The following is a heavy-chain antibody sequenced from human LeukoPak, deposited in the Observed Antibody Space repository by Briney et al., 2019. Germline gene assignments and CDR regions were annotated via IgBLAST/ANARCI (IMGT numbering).Heavy chain of an antibody. CDR2: ISSSSSSI. V-gene: IGHV3-48*01. J-gene: IGHJ5*02. CDR1: RFTFSSYS. D-gene: IGHD6-6*01. CDR3: VRQLVS. Sequence: PGGSLRLFCAASRFTFSSYSMNWVRQAPGKGLEWVSYISSSSSSIYYADSVKGRFTISRDNAKNSLYLQMNSLRAEDTAVYYCVRQLVSWGQGTLVTVSS.